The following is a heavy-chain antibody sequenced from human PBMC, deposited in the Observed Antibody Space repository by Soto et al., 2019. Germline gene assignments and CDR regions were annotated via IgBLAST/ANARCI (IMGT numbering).Heavy chain of an antibody. CDR3: ARDNSEEYSSSPAGFYCGMDX. CDR1: GGSISSGDYY. V-gene: IGHV4-30-4*01. Sequence: SETLSLTFTVSGGSISSGDYYWSWIRQPPGKGLELIGYIYYSGSSYYNPSLKSRVTISVDTSKNQFSLKLSSVTAADTAVYYCARDNSEEYSSSPAGFYCGMDXWGQVTTFAVS. J-gene: IGHJ6*02. CDR2: IYYSGSS. D-gene: IGHD6-13*01.